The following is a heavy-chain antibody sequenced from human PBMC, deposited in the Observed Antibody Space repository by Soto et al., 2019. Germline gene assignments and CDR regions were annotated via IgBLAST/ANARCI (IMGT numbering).Heavy chain of an antibody. CDR2: IKQDGSEK. CDR1: GFTFRSYW. J-gene: IGHJ4*02. V-gene: IGHV3-7*04. CDR3: ARENYFDY. Sequence: GGSLRLSCAAPGFTFRSYWIGWVRQVPGKGLEWVANIKQDGSEKNYVDSVKGRFTISRDNAKNALYLQMNSLRGEDTALYYCARENYFDYWGQGTLVTVSS.